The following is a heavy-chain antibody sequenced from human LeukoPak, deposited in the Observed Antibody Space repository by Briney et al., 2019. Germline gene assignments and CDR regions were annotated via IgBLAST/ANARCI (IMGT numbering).Heavy chain of an antibody. Sequence: ASVKVSCKASGYTFNNYGISWVRQAPGQGLEWMGWISAYNGNTNYAQKLQGRVTMTTDTSTSTAYMELRSLRSDDTAVYYCARGERSYGGNTVAFDYWGQGTLVTVSS. J-gene: IGHJ4*02. D-gene: IGHD4-23*01. CDR3: ARGERSYGGNTVAFDY. V-gene: IGHV1-18*01. CDR2: ISAYNGNT. CDR1: GYTFNNYG.